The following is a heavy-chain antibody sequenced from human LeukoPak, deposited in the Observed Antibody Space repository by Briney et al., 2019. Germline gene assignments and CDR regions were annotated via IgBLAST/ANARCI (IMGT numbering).Heavy chain of an antibody. Sequence: SETLSLTCTVSGGSISSYYWSWIRQPPGKGLEWIGYIYYSGSTNYNPSLKSRVTISVDTSKNQFPLKLSSVTAADTAVYYCARVSYYGSGSPNWFDPWGQGTLVTVFS. D-gene: IGHD3-10*01. CDR3: ARVSYYGSGSPNWFDP. CDR2: IYYSGST. J-gene: IGHJ5*02. CDR1: GGSISSYY. V-gene: IGHV4-59*01.